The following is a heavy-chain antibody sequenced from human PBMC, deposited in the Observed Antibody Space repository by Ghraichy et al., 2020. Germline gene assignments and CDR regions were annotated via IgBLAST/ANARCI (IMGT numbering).Heavy chain of an antibody. CDR1: GGSFSGYY. D-gene: IGHD4-17*01. J-gene: IGHJ4*02. CDR2: INHSGST. Sequence: SETLSLTCAVYGGSFSGYYWSWIRQPPGKGLEWIGEINHSGSTNYNPSLKSRVTISVDTSKNQFSLKLSSVTAADTAVYYCARDRNLNDYGDYIDWGQGTLVTVSS. CDR3: ARDRNLNDYGDYID. V-gene: IGHV4-34*01.